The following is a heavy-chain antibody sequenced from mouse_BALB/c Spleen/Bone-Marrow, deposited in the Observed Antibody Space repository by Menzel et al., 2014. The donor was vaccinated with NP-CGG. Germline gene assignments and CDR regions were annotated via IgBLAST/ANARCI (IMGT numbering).Heavy chain of an antibody. CDR3: ARSGGYGNYWAWFAY. V-gene: IGHV14-3*02. D-gene: IGHD2-10*02. CDR2: IDPANGNT. J-gene: IGHJ3*01. Sequence: VQLKQSGAELVKPGASVKLSCTASGFNIKDTYMHWVKQRPEQGLEWIGRIDPANGNTKYDPKFQGKATITADTSSNTAYLQLSSLTSEDTAVYYCARSGGYGNYWAWFAYWGQGTLSLSLQ. CDR1: GFNIKDTY.